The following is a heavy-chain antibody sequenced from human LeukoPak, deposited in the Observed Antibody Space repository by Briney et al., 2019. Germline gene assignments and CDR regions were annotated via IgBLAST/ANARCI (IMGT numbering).Heavy chain of an antibody. Sequence: PSQTLSLTCTVSGGSISSGGYYWSWIRQHPGEGLEWIGYIYYSGSTYYNPSLKSRVTISVDTSNKQFSLKLTSVTAADTAVYYCAREAMSVAFARFPIFNYWGQGALVTVSS. CDR2: IYYSGST. D-gene: IGHD3-3*01. J-gene: IGHJ4*02. V-gene: IGHV4-31*03. CDR3: AREAMSVAFARFPIFNY. CDR1: GGSISSGGYY.